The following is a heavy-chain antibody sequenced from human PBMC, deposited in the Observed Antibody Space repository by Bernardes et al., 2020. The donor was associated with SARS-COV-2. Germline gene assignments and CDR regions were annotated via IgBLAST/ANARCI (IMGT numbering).Heavy chain of an antibody. Sequence: GGSLCLSCAASGFSFSTSWMHWVRQAPGKGLVWVSRIDDAATTRNYADAVKGRFTVSRDNAENTLYLQMDSLTDEDASFYYCARGGNYYLDYWGQGTLVTVS. J-gene: IGHJ4*02. CDR3: ARGGNYYLDY. D-gene: IGHD1-26*01. CDR2: IDDAATTR. CDR1: GFSFSTSW. V-gene: IGHV3-74*01.